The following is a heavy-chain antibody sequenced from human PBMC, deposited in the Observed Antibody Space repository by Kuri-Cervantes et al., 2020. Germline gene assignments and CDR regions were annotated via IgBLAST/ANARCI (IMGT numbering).Heavy chain of an antibody. J-gene: IGHJ4*02. Sequence: ASVKVSCKASGYTFTSYGISWVRQAPGQGLEWMGWISAYNGNTNYAQKLQGRVTMTTDTSTSTAYMELRSLRSDDTAVYYCARGRHPRITIFGGVIRAALHFDYWGQGTLVTVSS. CDR2: ISAYNGNT. V-gene: IGHV1-18*01. CDR1: GYTFTSYG. D-gene: IGHD3-3*01. CDR3: ARGRHPRITIFGGVIRAALHFDY.